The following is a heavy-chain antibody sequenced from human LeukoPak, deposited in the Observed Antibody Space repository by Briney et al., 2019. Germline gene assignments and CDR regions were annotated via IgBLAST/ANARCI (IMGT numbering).Heavy chain of an antibody. CDR2: INNNGNSA. CDR1: GFTFSYYA. Sequence: AGSLTLSCVASGFTFSYYAMHWVRQAPGKGLEYVSTINNNGNSASYANSVKGRFTISRDNSKNTLYLQLGSLRAEDMAVYYCARDRVGSSWSEFDYWGQGTLVTVSS. D-gene: IGHD6-13*01. J-gene: IGHJ4*02. CDR3: ARDRVGSSWSEFDY. V-gene: IGHV3-64*01.